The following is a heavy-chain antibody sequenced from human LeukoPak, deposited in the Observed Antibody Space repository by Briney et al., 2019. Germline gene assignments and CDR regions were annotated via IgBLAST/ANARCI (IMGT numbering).Heavy chain of an antibody. D-gene: IGHD4-17*01. CDR3: ARRTGHQGYGDFVDY. CDR1: GYSFTTYW. V-gene: IGHV5-51*01. Sequence: PGESLKISCKGSGYSFTTYWIGWVRQMPGKGLEWMGIIYPGDSDTRYSPSFQGQVTVSADKSISTAYLQWSSLKASDTAMYYCARRTGHQGYGDFVDYWGQGTLVTVSS. J-gene: IGHJ4*02. CDR2: IYPGDSDT.